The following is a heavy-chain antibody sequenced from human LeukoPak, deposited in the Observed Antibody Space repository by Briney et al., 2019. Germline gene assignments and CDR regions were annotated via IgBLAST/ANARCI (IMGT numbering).Heavy chain of an antibody. CDR2: INQDGSEM. CDR1: GFTFSSYS. D-gene: IGHD3-10*01. Sequence: PGGSLRLSCAASGFTFSSYSMNWVRQAPGKGLEWVANINQDGSEMYYVDSVKGRFTISRDNAKNSLYLQMNSLRVDDTAVYYCANEGYGSGYFDYWGQGILVTVSS. CDR3: ANEGYGSGYFDY. J-gene: IGHJ4*02. V-gene: IGHV3-7*01.